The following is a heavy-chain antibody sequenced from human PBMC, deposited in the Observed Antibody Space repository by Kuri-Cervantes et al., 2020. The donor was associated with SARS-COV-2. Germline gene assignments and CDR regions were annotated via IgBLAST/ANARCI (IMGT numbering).Heavy chain of an antibody. CDR1: GFTFSSYW. V-gene: IGHV3-7*01. D-gene: IGHD3-16*01. CDR2: IRQDAGDK. J-gene: IGHJ4*02. CDR3: ARDHGGALDS. Sequence: GEALKISGAASGFTFSSYWMAWVRQAPGKGLEWVANIRQDAGDKNCVDSVRGRFTISRDNAKNSLYLQMNSLGAEDTAVYYCARDHGGALDSWGQGTLVTVSS.